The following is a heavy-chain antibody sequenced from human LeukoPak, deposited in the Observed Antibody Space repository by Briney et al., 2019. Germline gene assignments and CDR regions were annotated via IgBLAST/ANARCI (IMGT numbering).Heavy chain of an antibody. Sequence: SVKVSCKASGGTFSSYAISWVRQAPEQGLEWMGGIIPIFGTANYAQKFQGRVTITADESTSTAYMELSSLRSEDTAVYYCARDAVAARLRSYYYYMDVWGKGTTVTVSS. V-gene: IGHV1-69*13. CDR3: ARDAVAARLRSYYYYMDV. J-gene: IGHJ6*03. CDR2: IIPIFGTA. D-gene: IGHD6-6*01. CDR1: GGTFSSYA.